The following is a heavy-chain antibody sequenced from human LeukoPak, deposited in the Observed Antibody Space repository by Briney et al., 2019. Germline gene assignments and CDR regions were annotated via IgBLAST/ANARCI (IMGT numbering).Heavy chain of an antibody. Sequence: ASVKVSCKASGYTFTGYYMHWVRQAPGQGLEWMGWINPNSGGTNYAQKFQGRVTMTRDTSISTAYMELSRLRSDDTAVYYCARDPGTDYDSRDGFDYWGQGTLVTVSS. J-gene: IGHJ4*02. CDR1: GYTFTGYY. D-gene: IGHD3-22*01. CDR3: ARDPGTDYDSRDGFDY. CDR2: INPNSGGT. V-gene: IGHV1-2*02.